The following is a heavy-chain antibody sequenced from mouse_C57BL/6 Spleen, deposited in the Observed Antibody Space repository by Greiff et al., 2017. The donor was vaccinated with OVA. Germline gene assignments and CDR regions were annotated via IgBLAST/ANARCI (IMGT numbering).Heavy chain of an antibody. Sequence: EVKLVESGGGLVKPGGSLKLSCAASGFTFSSYAMSWVRQTPEKRLEWVATISDGGSYTYYPDNVKGRFPISRDNAKNNLYLQMSHLKSEDTAMYYGARDDYYGSSYYWYFDVWGTGTTVTVSS. D-gene: IGHD1-1*01. CDR3: ARDDYYGSSYYWYFDV. CDR1: GFTFSSYA. J-gene: IGHJ1*03. CDR2: ISDGGSYT. V-gene: IGHV5-4*01.